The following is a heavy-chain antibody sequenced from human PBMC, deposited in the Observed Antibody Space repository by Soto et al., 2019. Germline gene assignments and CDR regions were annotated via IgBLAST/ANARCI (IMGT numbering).Heavy chain of an antibody. Sequence: SETLSLTCTVSGGSIRSNSYYWAWIRQPPGKGLEWIGNIYYSGTTYYNPSLKSRVTIAVDTSKNQFSLKLSSVTAADTAVYYCARHKGGYYSGVDVWGQGTTVTVSS. CDR2: IYYSGTT. V-gene: IGHV4-39*01. CDR3: ARHKGGYYSGVDV. D-gene: IGHD3-16*01. CDR1: GGSIRSNSYY. J-gene: IGHJ6*02.